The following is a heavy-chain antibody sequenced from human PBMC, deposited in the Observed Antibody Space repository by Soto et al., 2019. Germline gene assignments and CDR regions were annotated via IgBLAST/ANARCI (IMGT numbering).Heavy chain of an antibody. CDR1: GGSISSRGYY. V-gene: IGHV4-39*01. CDR2: IYYSGST. CDR3: APSNWFDP. Sequence: QLQLQESGPGLVKPSETLSLTCTVSGGSISSRGYYWGWIRQPPGKGLEWIGTIYYSGSTYYNPSVQPRVPLAVHTSTIQSSLKLNAVTAADTAVYYCAPSNWFDPWGQGTLVTVSS. J-gene: IGHJ5*02.